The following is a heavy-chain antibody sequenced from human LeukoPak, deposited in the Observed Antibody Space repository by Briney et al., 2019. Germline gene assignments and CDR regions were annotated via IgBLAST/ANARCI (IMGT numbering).Heavy chain of an antibody. D-gene: IGHD6-19*01. J-gene: IGHJ4*02. V-gene: IGHV4-39*07. CDR3: ARESSGWDSGIDY. CDR1: GGSISSSSYY. Sequence: PSETLSLTCTVSGGSISSSSYYWGWIRQPPGKGLEWIGWIYYRGSTYYNPSLKSRVTISVDTSKNQFSLKLSSVTAADTAVYYCARESSGWDSGIDYWGQGTLVTVSS. CDR2: IYYRGST.